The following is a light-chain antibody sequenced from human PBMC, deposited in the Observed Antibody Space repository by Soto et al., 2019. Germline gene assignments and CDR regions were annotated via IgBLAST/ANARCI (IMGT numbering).Light chain of an antibody. V-gene: IGKV3-20*01. CDR2: GAS. Sequence: EIVLTQSPGTLSLSPGERATLSCRASQSVSSSYLAWYQQKPGQAPRLLIYGASSRDTGIPDRFSGSGSGTDFTLTISRLEPEDFAVYYCQQYGSSPPVTFGQGTRLEI. J-gene: IGKJ5*01. CDR3: QQYGSSPPVT. CDR1: QSVSSSY.